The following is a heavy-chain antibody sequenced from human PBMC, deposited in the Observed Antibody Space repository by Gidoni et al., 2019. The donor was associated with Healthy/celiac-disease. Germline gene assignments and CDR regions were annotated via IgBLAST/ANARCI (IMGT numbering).Heavy chain of an antibody. D-gene: IGHD3-22*01. Sequence: QLQLQESGPGLVKPSETLSLTCTVSGGSISSSSYYWGWIRQPPGKGLEWIGSIYYSGSTYYNPSLKSRVTISVDTSKNQFSLKLSSVTAADTAVYYCARRPLLYYYDSSGYTNAFDIWGQGTMVTVSS. J-gene: IGHJ3*02. V-gene: IGHV4-39*01. CDR1: GGSISSSSYY. CDR2: IYYSGST. CDR3: ARRPLLYYYDSSGYTNAFDI.